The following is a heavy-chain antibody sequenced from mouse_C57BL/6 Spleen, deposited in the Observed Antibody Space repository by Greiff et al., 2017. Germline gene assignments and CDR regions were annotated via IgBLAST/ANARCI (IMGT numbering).Heavy chain of an antibody. Sequence: QVQLQQPGAELVKPGASVTLSCKASGYTFTSYWMHWVKQRPGQGLEWIGMIHPNSGSTNYNEKFKSKPTLTVDKSSSTAYMQLSSLTSEDSAVYYCARDCYDVAYWGKGTLVTVSA. D-gene: IGHD2-12*01. CDR1: GYTFTSYW. CDR3: ARDCYDVAY. CDR2: IHPNSGST. J-gene: IGHJ3*01. V-gene: IGHV1-64*01.